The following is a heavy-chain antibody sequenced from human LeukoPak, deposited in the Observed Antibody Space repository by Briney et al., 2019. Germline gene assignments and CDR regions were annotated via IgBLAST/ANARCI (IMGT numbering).Heavy chain of an antibody. CDR1: GFTFSSYA. Sequence: RGSLRLSCAASGFTFSSYAMSWLHQASGKGLEWVSAISGSGGSTYYADSVKGRFTISRDNSKNTLYLQMNSLRAEDTAVYYCAKGWLWMDVWGQGTTVTVSS. D-gene: IGHD3-22*01. CDR2: ISGSGGST. V-gene: IGHV3-23*01. CDR3: AKGWLWMDV. J-gene: IGHJ6*02.